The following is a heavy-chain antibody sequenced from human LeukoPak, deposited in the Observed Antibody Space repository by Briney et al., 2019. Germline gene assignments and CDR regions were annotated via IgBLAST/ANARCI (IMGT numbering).Heavy chain of an antibody. CDR1: GGSISSYY. J-gene: IGHJ4*02. V-gene: IGHV4-59*04. CDR3: ARTRGYSYGQFNFDY. CDR2: IYHSGST. Sequence: SETLSLTCTVSGGSISSYYWSWIRQPPGKGLEWIGSIYHSGSTYYNPSLKSRVTISVDTSKNQFSLKLSSVTAADTAVYYCARTRGYSYGQFNFDYWGQGTLVTVSS. D-gene: IGHD5-18*01.